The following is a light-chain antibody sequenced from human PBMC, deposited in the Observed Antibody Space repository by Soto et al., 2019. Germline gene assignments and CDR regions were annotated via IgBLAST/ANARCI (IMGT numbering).Light chain of an antibody. CDR3: SSYAGSIYV. CDR1: KNDIGVYDF. Sequence: QSVLTQPPSASGSPGQSVTISCTGTKNDIGVYDFVSWYQHHPGKAPRLIIYEVVQRPSGVPDRFSGSKSGNTASLTVSGLQAADEADYYCSSYAGSIYVFGTGTRSPS. V-gene: IGLV2-8*01. CDR2: EVV. J-gene: IGLJ1*01.